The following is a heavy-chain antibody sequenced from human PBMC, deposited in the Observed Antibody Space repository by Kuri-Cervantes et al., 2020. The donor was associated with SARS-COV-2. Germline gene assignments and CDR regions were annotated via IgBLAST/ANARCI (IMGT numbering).Heavy chain of an antibody. J-gene: IGHJ4*02. D-gene: IGHD6-6*01. Sequence: GESLKISCAASGCTFSSYEMNWVRQDPGKGLEWVSSISSSGSTIYYADSVKVRFTISRDNDKNSLYLLMNSLRAENTAVYSCARGVAARPRQLLDYWGQGTLVTVSS. CDR2: ISSSGSTI. CDR1: GCTFSSYE. V-gene: IGHV3-48*03. CDR3: ARGVAARPRQLLDY.